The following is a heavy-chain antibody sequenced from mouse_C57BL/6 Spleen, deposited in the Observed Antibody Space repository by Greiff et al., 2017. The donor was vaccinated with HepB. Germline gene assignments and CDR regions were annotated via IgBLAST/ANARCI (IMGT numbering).Heavy chain of an antibody. D-gene: IGHD2-2*01. CDR2: ISSGSSTI. CDR1: GFTFSDYG. J-gene: IGHJ3*01. Sequence: DVHLVESGGGLVKPGGSLKLSCAASGFTFSDYGMHWVRQAPEKGLEWVAYISSGSSTIYYADTVKGRFTISRDNAKNTLFLQMTSLRSEDTAMYYCARPDYGSFAYWGQGTLVTVSA. CDR3: ARPDYGSFAY. V-gene: IGHV5-17*01.